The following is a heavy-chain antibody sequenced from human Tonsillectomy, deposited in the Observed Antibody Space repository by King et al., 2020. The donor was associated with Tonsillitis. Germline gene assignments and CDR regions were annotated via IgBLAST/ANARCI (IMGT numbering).Heavy chain of an antibody. D-gene: IGHD4-23*01. CDR3: AKDTGYGGNGGDYGMDV. CDR1: GFTFDDYA. J-gene: IGHJ6*02. V-gene: IGHV3-9*01. Sequence: VQLVESGGGLVQPGRSLRLSCAASGFTFDDYAMHWVRQAPGKGLEWVTGISWNSGSIGYADSVKGRFTISRDNAKNSLYLQMNSLRAEDTALYYCAKDTGYGGNGGDYGMDVWGQGTTVTVSS. CDR2: ISWNSGSI.